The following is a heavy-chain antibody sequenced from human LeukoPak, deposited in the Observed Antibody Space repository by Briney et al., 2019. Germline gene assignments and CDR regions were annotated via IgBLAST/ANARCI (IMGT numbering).Heavy chain of an antibody. Sequence: GGSLRLSCAASGFXFSDYYISWIRQAPGKGQEWVSYISSSSSSYTNYADSVKGRFTISRDNAKNSLYLQLNSLRAEDTAVYYCARASASYFDYWGQGTLVTVSS. CDR3: ARASASYFDY. CDR2: ISSSSSSYT. V-gene: IGHV3-11*06. J-gene: IGHJ4*02. CDR1: GFXFSDYY.